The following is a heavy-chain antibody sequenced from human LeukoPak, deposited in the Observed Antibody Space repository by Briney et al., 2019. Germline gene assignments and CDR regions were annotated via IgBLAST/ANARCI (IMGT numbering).Heavy chain of an antibody. CDR3: ARGVGWYYESSDYYFDA. CDR2: IYSGGST. J-gene: IGHJ4*02. CDR1: GFTVSSNY. D-gene: IGHD3-22*01. Sequence: GGSLRLSCAASGFTVSSNYMSWVRQAPGKGLEWVSVIYSGGSTYYADSVKGRFTISRDNSKNTLYLQMNSLRAEDTAVYYCARGVGWYYESSDYYFDAWGQGTLVTVSS. V-gene: IGHV3-53*01.